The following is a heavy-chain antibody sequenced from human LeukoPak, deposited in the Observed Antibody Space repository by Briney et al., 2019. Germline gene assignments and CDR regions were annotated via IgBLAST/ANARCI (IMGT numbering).Heavy chain of an antibody. Sequence: PSETLSLTCAVYGGSFSGYYWSWIRQPPGKGLEWIGYIYYSGSTNYNTSLKSRVTISVDTSKNQFSLKLSSVTAADTAVYYCARWTGPTDYWGQGTLVTVSS. V-gene: IGHV4-59*01. CDR1: GGSFSGYY. D-gene: IGHD3/OR15-3a*01. CDR3: ARWTGPTDY. J-gene: IGHJ4*02. CDR2: IYYSGST.